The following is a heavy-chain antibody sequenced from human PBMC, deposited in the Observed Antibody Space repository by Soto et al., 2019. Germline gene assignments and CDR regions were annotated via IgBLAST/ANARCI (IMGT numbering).Heavy chain of an antibody. CDR3: ARGGGERSLIYHFDY. CDR1: GGSVSSYY. V-gene: IGHV4-4*07. Sequence: SETLSLTCTVSGGSVSSYYWNWIRQPAGKGLEWIGRIYTSGSTNYNPSLKSRVTMSMDTFKNYFSLKLTSVTPADTAAYYCARGGGERSLIYHFDYWGQGALVNVSS. J-gene: IGHJ4*02. D-gene: IGHD2-15*01. CDR2: IYTSGST.